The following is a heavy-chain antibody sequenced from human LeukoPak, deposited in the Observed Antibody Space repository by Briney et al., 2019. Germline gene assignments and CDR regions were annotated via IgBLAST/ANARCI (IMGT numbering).Heavy chain of an antibody. CDR3: AKETSSSFDC. CDR1: GFTFSSYA. CDR2: LSNSGGST. J-gene: IGHJ4*02. V-gene: IGHV3-23*01. Sequence: GGSLRLSCAAYGFTFSSYAMNWVRQAPGKGLEWVSGLSNSGGSTYYADSVKGRFTISRDNSKNTLYLQMNSLRAEDTAVYYCAKETSSSFDCWGQGTLVTVSS. D-gene: IGHD6-13*01.